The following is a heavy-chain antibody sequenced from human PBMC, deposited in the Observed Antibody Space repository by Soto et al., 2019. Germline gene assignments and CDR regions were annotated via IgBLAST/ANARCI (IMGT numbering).Heavy chain of an antibody. J-gene: IGHJ6*03. CDR1: GFTVSSNC. V-gene: IGHV3-66*01. Sequence: EVQLVESGGGLVQPGGSLRLSCAASGFTVSSNCMSWVRQAPGKGLEWVSVIYSGGSTYYADSVKGRFTISRDNSKNTLYLQMNSLRAEDTAVYYCASLPRTGYYYYYMDVWGKGTTVTVSS. D-gene: IGHD4-17*01. CDR2: IYSGGST. CDR3: ASLPRTGYYYYYMDV.